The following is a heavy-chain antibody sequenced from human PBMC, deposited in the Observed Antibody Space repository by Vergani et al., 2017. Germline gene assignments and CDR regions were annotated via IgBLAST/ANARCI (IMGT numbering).Heavy chain of an antibody. CDR1: GFTSSYYG. D-gene: IGHD1-1*01. CDR2: ISYDGTQK. CDR3: ATKSCGTSGCQIGYFRE. J-gene: IGHJ1*01. Sequence: QVHLVESGGGVVQPGRSLRLSCVVSGFTSSYYGMHWVRQAPGKGLEWVAVISYDGTQKYYADSVKGRFTISRDNSTSTLYLQMNSLRTEDTAVYYCATKSCGTSGCQIGYFREWGQGTLVTVSS. V-gene: IGHV3-30*03.